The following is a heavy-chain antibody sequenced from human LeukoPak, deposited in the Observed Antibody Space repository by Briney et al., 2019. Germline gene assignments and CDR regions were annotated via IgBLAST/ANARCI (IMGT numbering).Heavy chain of an antibody. J-gene: IGHJ4*02. CDR3: ARDWYYYDSSGSTFDY. CDR1: GFTFTHYG. D-gene: IGHD3-22*01. Sequence: GGSLRLSCAASGFTFTHYGMNWVRQAPGKGLEWVSGLTSSGASTYYADSVKGRFTISRDNAKNSLYLQMNSLRAEDTAVYYCARDWYYYDSSGSTFDYWGQGTLVTVSS. V-gene: IGHV3-23*01. CDR2: LTSSGAST.